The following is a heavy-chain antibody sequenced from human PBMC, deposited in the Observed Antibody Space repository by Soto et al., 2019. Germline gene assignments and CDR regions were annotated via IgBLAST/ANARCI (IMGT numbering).Heavy chain of an antibody. CDR2: MHHSGRT. J-gene: IGHJ4*02. CDR3: ARWVEVSLDYFDS. D-gene: IGHD6-6*01. Sequence: PSHTLSLSCAVSGSYMRNDYYYWSWVRQKPGKDLEWIGHMHHSGRTHYNPSLKSRVAVSVDTSKNQFSLYLNSVTAADTAVYYCARWVEVSLDYFDSWGQG. CDR1: GSYMRNDYYY. V-gene: IGHV4-31*11.